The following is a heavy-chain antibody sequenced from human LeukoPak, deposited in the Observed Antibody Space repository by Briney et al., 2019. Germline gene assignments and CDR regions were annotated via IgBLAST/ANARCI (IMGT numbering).Heavy chain of an antibody. CDR3: AKDKAAAGRIYYYYYMDV. CDR2: IRYDGSNK. D-gene: IGHD6-13*01. CDR1: GFTFSSYA. V-gene: IGHV3-30*02. Sequence: GRSLRLSCAASGFTFSSYAMHWVRQAPGKGLEWVAFIRYDGSNKYYADSVKGRFTISRDNSKNTLYLQMNSLRAEDTAVYYCAKDKAAAGRIYYYYYMDVWGKGTTVTVSS. J-gene: IGHJ6*03.